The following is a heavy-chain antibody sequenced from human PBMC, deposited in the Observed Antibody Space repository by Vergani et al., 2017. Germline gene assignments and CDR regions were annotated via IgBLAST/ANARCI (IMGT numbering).Heavy chain of an antibody. Sequence: EVQLLESGGGLVKPGESLRLSCAASGFNFSSYTINWVRQAPGKGLEWVSSLSSSSRYIFYADSVRGRFTVSRDNAKNSLFLQMNSLRDEDTAMYYCAKVGVAGVNGFHFYHRGLGTLVTVSS. V-gene: IGHV3-21*01. D-gene: IGHD6-19*01. CDR1: GFNFSSYT. J-gene: IGHJ4*02. CDR3: AKVGVAGVNGFHFYH. CDR2: LSSSSRYI.